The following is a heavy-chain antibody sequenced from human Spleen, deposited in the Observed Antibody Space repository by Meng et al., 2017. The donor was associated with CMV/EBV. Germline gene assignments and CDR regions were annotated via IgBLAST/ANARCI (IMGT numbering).Heavy chain of an antibody. CDR1: GFTFSSYS. CDR3: ARERGYYYGMDV. V-gene: IGHV3-48*04. Sequence: GESLKISCAASGFTFSSYSMNWVRQAPGKGLEWVSYISSSSNTIYYADSVRGRFSVSRDNSKNSLYLQMNSLRAKDTAVYYCARERGYYYGMDVWGQGNTVTVSS. D-gene: IGHD3-10*01. CDR2: ISSSSNTI. J-gene: IGHJ6*02.